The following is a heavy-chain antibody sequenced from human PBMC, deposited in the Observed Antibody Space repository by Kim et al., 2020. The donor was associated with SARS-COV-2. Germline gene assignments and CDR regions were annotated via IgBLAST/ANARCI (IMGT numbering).Heavy chain of an antibody. CDR2: ISYDGSNK. CDR3: AKARLYYDFWSVDY. CDR1: GFTFSSYG. V-gene: IGHV3-30*18. D-gene: IGHD3-3*01. Sequence: GGSLRLSCAASGFTFSSYGMHWVRQAPGKGLEWVAVISYDGSNKYYADSVKGRFTISRDNSKNTLYLQMNSLRAEDTAVYYCAKARLYYDFWSVDYWGQG. J-gene: IGHJ4*02.